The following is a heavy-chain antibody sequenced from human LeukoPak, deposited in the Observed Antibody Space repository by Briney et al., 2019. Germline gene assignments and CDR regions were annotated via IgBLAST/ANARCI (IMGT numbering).Heavy chain of an antibody. CDR3: ARRGYAGGWHAYDS. Sequence: SETLSLTCTVSGYSITSGYYWAWIRQSPGKGLEWIGSFFHSGNNFYNPSLRSRVTISLGTSRNQFSLKLNSVTAADTAVYYCARRGYAGGWHAYDSWGQGVLVAVSS. D-gene: IGHD6-19*01. CDR1: GYSITSGYY. J-gene: IGHJ4*02. CDR2: FFHSGNN. V-gene: IGHV4-38-2*02.